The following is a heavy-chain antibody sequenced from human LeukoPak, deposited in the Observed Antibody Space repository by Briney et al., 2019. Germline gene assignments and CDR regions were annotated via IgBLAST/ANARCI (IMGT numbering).Heavy chain of an antibody. CDR2: IYYSGST. J-gene: IGHJ4*02. Sequence: SETLSLTCTVSGGSISSGDYYWSWIRQPPGKGLEWIGYIYYSGSTYYNPSLKSRLTISIDTSKNQFSLKLSSVTAADTAVYYCARQRYYDSSGYHDYWGQGTLVTVSS. D-gene: IGHD3-22*01. CDR3: ARQRYYDSSGYHDY. CDR1: GGSISSGDYY. V-gene: IGHV4-30-4*01.